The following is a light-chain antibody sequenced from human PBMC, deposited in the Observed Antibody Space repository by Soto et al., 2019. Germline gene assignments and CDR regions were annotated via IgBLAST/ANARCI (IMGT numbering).Light chain of an antibody. V-gene: IGLV1-40*01. CDR1: SSNIGAGYD. Sequence: QSVLTQPPSVSGAPGQRVTISCTGSSSNIGAGYDVHWYQQLPGTAPKLLIYGNSNRPSGVPDRFSGSKFGTSASLAITGLQAEDEADYYCQSYDSSLSAEVFGGGTKLTVL. CDR2: GNS. CDR3: QSYDSSLSAEV. J-gene: IGLJ2*01.